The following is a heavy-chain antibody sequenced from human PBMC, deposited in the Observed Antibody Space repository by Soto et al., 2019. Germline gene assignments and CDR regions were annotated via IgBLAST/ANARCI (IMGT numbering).Heavy chain of an antibody. CDR3: ARDMGSASTYTYAFDI. V-gene: IGHV4-61*01. Sequence: SETLSLTCTVSGGSVSSGSYYWSWIRQPPGKGLEWIGYIYYSGSTNYNPSLKSRVTISVDTSKNQFSLKLSSVTAADTAVYYCARDMGSASTYTYAFDIWGQGTMVTVSS. CDR2: IYYSGST. J-gene: IGHJ3*02. D-gene: IGHD6-25*01. CDR1: GGSVSSGSYY.